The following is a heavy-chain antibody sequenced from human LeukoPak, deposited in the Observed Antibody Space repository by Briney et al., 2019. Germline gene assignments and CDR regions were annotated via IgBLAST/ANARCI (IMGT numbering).Heavy chain of an antibody. Sequence: SETLSLTCTVSGVSISSSSYYWGWIRQPPGKGLEWIGSIYYSGSTYYNPSLKSRVTISVDTSKNQFSLKLSSVTAADTAVYYCARGEAAAAADWYFDLWGRGTLVTVSS. J-gene: IGHJ2*01. CDR2: IYYSGST. CDR1: GVSISSSSYY. CDR3: ARGEAAAAADWYFDL. V-gene: IGHV4-39*07. D-gene: IGHD6-13*01.